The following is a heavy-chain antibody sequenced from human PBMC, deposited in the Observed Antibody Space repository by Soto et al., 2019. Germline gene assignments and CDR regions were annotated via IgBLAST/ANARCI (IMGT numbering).Heavy chain of an antibody. CDR2: ISYDGSNK. V-gene: IGHV3-30-3*01. Sequence: QVQLVESGGGVVQPGRSLRLSCAASGFTFSSYAMHWVRQAPGKGLEWVAVISYDGSNKYYADSVKGRFTISRDKSKNTLYLQMNSLRAEDTAVYYCARDRYDYVWGSYDFDYWGQGTLVTVSS. D-gene: IGHD3-16*01. J-gene: IGHJ4*02. CDR1: GFTFSSYA. CDR3: ARDRYDYVWGSYDFDY.